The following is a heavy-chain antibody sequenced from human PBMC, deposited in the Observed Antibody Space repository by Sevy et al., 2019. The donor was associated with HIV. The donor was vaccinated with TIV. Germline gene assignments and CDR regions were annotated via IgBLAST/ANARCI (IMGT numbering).Heavy chain of an antibody. J-gene: IGHJ4*02. CDR2: IKSETYSGTT. CDR1: GFTFTNAW. Sequence: GGSLRLSCAASGFTFTNAWMNWVRQVPGKGLEWVGRIKSETYSGTTDYAAPVKGRFTISRDDSHITLYLQMNRLKTEETAVYYCATDIGLKWELLGARFFDSWGQGTLVTVSS. V-gene: IGHV3-15*07. CDR3: ATDIGLKWELLGARFFDS. D-gene: IGHD3-3*01.